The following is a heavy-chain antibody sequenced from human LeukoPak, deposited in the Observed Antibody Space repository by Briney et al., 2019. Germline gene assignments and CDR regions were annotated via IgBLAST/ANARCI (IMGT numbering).Heavy chain of an antibody. Sequence: GGSLRLSCAASGFTFSSYAMSWVRQAPGKGLEWVSAISGSGGSTYYADSVKGRFTISRDNSNNTLYLQMNSLRAEDTAVYYCAVHYYSYYYMDVWGKGTTVTVSS. CDR2: ISGSGGST. CDR1: GFTFSSYA. V-gene: IGHV3-23*01. CDR3: AVHYYSYYYMDV. J-gene: IGHJ6*03.